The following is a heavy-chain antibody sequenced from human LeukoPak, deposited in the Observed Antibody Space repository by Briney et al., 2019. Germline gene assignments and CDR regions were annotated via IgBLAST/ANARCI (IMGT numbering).Heavy chain of an antibody. CDR1: GFTVSSNY. D-gene: IGHD6-19*01. Sequence: GGSLRLSCAASGFTVSSNYMSWVRQTPGKGLEWVSVIYSGGSTYYADSAKGRFTISRDNSKNTLYLQMNSLRAEDTAVYYCARESIAVAGLYFDYWGQGTLVTVSS. V-gene: IGHV3-53*01. J-gene: IGHJ4*02. CDR2: IYSGGST. CDR3: ARESIAVAGLYFDY.